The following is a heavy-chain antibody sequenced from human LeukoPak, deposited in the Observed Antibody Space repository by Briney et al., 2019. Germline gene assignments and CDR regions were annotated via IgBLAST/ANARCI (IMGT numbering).Heavy chain of an antibody. CDR2: IYYSGST. V-gene: IGHV4-59*01. J-gene: IGHJ4*02. Sequence: PSETLSLTCTVSGGSISSYYWSWIRQPPGKGLEWIGYIYYSGSTNYNPSLKSRVTISVDTSKNQFSLKLSSVTAADTAVYYCARSPYSSSPQLDYWGQGTLVTVSS. D-gene: IGHD6-6*01. CDR3: ARSPYSSSPQLDY. CDR1: GGSISSYY.